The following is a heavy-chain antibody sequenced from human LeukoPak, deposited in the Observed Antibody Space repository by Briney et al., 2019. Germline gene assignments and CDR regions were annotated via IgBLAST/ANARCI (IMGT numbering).Heavy chain of an antibody. CDR1: GGTFSGYY. Sequence: SETLSLTCAVYGGTFSGYYWSWIRQPPGKRLEWVGESNDSGGTNYNPSLKSRVTISADKSKNQVSLKLTSVTAADTAVYYCAREVSWGYGSGSYYTDYWGQGTLVTVSS. CDR3: AREVSWGYGSGSYYTDY. V-gene: IGHV4-34*01. D-gene: IGHD3-10*01. CDR2: SNDSGGT. J-gene: IGHJ4*02.